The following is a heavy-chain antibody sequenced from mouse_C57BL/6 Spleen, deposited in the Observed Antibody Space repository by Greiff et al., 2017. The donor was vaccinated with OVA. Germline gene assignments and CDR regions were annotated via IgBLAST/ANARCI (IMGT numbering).Heavy chain of an antibody. V-gene: IGHV1-7*01. J-gene: IGHJ2*01. CDR3: ARENYSNFDY. Sequence: QVQLKQSGADLAKPGASVKLSCKASGYTFTSYWMHWVKQRPGQGLEWIGYINPSSGYTKYTQKFTDKATLTADKSSRTAYMQQSSLAYEDSAVYYCARENYSNFDYWGKGTTLTGSS. CDR2: INPSSGYT. CDR1: GYTFTSYW. D-gene: IGHD2-5*01.